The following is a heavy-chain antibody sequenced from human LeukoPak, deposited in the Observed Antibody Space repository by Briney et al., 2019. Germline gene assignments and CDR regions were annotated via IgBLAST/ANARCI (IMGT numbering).Heavy chain of an antibody. V-gene: IGHV3-30*02. CDR1: GFTFSSYG. Sequence: PGGSLRLSCAASGFTFSSYGMHWVRQAPGKGLEWVAFIRYDGGDKYFANSVKGRFTIFRDNSRNTLYLQMNSVRAEDTALYYCAKNYCSSTSCYSYYMDVWGKGTTVTVSS. J-gene: IGHJ6*03. CDR3: AKNYCSSTSCYSYYMDV. D-gene: IGHD2-2*02. CDR2: IRYDGGDK.